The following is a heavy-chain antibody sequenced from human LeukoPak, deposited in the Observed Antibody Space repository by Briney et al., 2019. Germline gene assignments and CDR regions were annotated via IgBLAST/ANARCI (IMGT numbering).Heavy chain of an antibody. V-gene: IGHV4-59*01. J-gene: IGHJ1*01. D-gene: IGHD6-13*01. CDR3: ARIPPAASIYFQH. CDR2: IYYSGST. Sequence: SETLSLTCTVSGGSISSYYWSWIRQPPGKGLEWIGYIYYSGSTNYNPSLKSRVTISVDTSKNQFSLKLSSVTAADTAVYYCARIPPAASIYFQHWGQGTLVTVSS. CDR1: GGSISSYY.